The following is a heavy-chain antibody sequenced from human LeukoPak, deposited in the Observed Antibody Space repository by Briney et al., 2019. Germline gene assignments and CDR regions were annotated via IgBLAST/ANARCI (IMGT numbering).Heavy chain of an antibody. CDR2: IKSKTDGGTT. Sequence: GGSLRLSCAASGFTFSNAWMSWVRQAPGKGLEWVGRIKSKTDGGTTDYAAPVKGRFTISGDDSKNTLYLQMDSLKTEDTAVYYCTTAYCSSTSCYLSYWGQGTLVTVSS. D-gene: IGHD2-2*01. CDR3: TTAYCSSTSCYLSY. V-gene: IGHV3-15*01. CDR1: GFTFSNAW. J-gene: IGHJ4*02.